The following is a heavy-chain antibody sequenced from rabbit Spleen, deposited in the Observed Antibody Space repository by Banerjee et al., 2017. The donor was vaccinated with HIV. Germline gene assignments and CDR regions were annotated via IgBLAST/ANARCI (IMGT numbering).Heavy chain of an antibody. CDR1: GFDLSSYG. V-gene: IGHV1S39*01. CDR2: IDPIFGRT. Sequence: QEQLVESGGGLVQPGGSLKLSCKVSGFDLSSYGMSWVRQAPGKGLEWIGYIDPIFGRTYYASWVNGRFTISKSSSTTVTLQMTSLTAADTATYFCARDTGSSFSSYGMDLGGPGTLVTVS. CDR3: ARDTGSSFSSYGMDL. D-gene: IGHD8-1*01. J-gene: IGHJ6*01.